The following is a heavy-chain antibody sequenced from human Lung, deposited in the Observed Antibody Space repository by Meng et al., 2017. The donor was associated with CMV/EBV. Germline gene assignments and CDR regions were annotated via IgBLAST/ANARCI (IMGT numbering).Heavy chain of an antibody. D-gene: IGHD7-27*01. Sequence: GGSLRLSCAASGFTFTNYWLTWVRQAPGKGLEWAANINEDGRVKHFVDSVKGRFTMSRDNAKNSVYLQMNGLRADDTAVYYCAREYWGPDYWGQETLVTVSS. V-gene: IGHV3-7*01. CDR2: INEDGRVK. CDR3: AREYWGPDY. J-gene: IGHJ4*02. CDR1: GFTFTNYW.